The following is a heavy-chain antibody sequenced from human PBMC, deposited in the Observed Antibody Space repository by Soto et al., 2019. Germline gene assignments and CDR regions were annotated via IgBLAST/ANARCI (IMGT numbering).Heavy chain of an antibody. D-gene: IGHD3-3*01. Sequence: SETLSLTCTVSGGSISSSSYYWGWIRQPPGKGLEWIGSIYYSGSTYYNPSLKSRVTISVDTSKNQFSLKLSSVTAADTAVYYCARQRFLEWLSVWGQGTLVTVSS. CDR3: ARQRFLEWLSV. V-gene: IGHV4-39*01. CDR1: GGSISSSSYY. J-gene: IGHJ4*02. CDR2: IYYSGST.